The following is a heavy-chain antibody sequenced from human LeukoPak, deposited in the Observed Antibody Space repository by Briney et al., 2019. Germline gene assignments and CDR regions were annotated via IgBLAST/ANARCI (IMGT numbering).Heavy chain of an antibody. CDR3: AKEFWFGELLVHFDY. D-gene: IGHD3-10*01. J-gene: IGHJ4*02. V-gene: IGHV3-23*01. CDR1: GFTFSSYA. Sequence: GGSLRLSCAASGFTFSSYAMSWVRQAPGEGLEWVSAISGSGGSTYYADSVKGRFTISRGNSKNTLYLQMNSLRAEDTAVYYCAKEFWFGELLVHFDYWGQGTLVTVSS. CDR2: ISGSGGST.